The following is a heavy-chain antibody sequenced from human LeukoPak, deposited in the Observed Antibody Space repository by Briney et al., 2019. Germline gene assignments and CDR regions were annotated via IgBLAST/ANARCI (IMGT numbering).Heavy chain of an antibody. CDR3: ARDLSRYYYDSSGYFGY. D-gene: IGHD3-22*01. J-gene: IGHJ4*02. CDR2: ISYDGSNK. CDR1: GFTFSSYA. Sequence: PGGSLRLSCAASGFTFSSYAMHWVRQAPGKGLEWVAVISYDGSNKYYADSVKGRFTISRDNSKNTLYLQMNSLRAAETAVYYCARDLSRYYYDSSGYFGYWGQGTLVTVSS. V-gene: IGHV3-30-3*01.